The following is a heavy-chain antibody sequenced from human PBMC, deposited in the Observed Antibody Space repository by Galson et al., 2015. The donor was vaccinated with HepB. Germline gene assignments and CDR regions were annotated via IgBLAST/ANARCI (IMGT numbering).Heavy chain of an antibody. CDR2: ILPGDSET. J-gene: IGHJ5*02. D-gene: IGHD2-15*01. CDR1: GYSCNHYW. Sequence: QSGAEVKKPGESLKIACDDSGYSCNHYWIAWARQVPGKGLEWMGLILPGDSETRYSPSFQGQVTISADKSIFTAHRQWRSLKASDTAVYYCARMGDCTGGSCYLRTAFDHWGQGTLVTVSS. CDR3: ARMGDCTGGSCYLRTAFDH. V-gene: IGHV5-51*03.